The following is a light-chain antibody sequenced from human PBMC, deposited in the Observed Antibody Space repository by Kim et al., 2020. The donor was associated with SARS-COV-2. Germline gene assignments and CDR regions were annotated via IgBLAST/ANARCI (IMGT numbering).Light chain of an antibody. CDR3: QSYDSRLTGPV. J-gene: IGLJ1*01. CDR1: YD. V-gene: IGLV1-40*01. Sequence: YDVHWYQQLPGTAPKLLIYANRNRPSGVPDRFSGSKSGTSASLAITGLQADDEGDFYCQSYDSRLTGPVFGTGTKVTVL. CDR2: ANR.